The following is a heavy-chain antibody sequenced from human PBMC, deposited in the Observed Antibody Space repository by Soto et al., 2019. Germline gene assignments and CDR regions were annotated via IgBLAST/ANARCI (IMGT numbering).Heavy chain of an antibody. Sequence: SETLSLTCAVYGGSFSGYYLSWIRQPPGKGLEWIGEINHSGSTNYNPSLKSRVTISVDTSKNQFSLKLSSVTAADTAVYYCARTPYYDFWSGYYGMDVWGQGTTVTVSS. D-gene: IGHD3-3*01. J-gene: IGHJ6*02. CDR3: ARTPYYDFWSGYYGMDV. CDR2: INHSGST. CDR1: GGSFSGYY. V-gene: IGHV4-34*01.